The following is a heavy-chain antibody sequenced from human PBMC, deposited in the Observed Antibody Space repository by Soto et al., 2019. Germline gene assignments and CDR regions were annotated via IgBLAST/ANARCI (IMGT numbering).Heavy chain of an antibody. Sequence: EVQLVESGGGLVQPGGSLRLSCAASGFTVSSKYMTWVRQAPGKGLECVSVIQSGGTTYYADSVKGRFTISRDTSENTLHLQMDSLRVEDTTVYYCARDDVLCDGGRCYGIPLDAWGKGTTVTVSS. V-gene: IGHV3-66*01. D-gene: IGHD2-15*01. J-gene: IGHJ6*04. CDR2: IQSGGTT. CDR1: GFTVSSKY. CDR3: ARDDVLCDGGRCYGIPLDA.